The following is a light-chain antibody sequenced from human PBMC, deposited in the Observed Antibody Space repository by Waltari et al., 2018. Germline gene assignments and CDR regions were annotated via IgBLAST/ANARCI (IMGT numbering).Light chain of an antibody. V-gene: IGKV2D-29*01. J-gene: IGKJ5*01. CDR2: EAS. CDR1: QSLLHGDGKTY. CDR3: MHCIQLPIT. Sequence: DVVMTQTPLSLSVIPGQPASISSRSRQSLLHGDGKTYLYWYLQTPGQPPQLLIYEASNRVSGVPERFSGSGSGAEFTLKISRVEAEAVGVYYCMHCIQLPITFGQGTRLEIK.